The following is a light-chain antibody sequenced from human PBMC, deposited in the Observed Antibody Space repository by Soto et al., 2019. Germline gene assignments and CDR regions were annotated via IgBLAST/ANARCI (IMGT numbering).Light chain of an antibody. Sequence: QSVLTQPPSVSGATGQSVTISCTGNSSNIGAGYDVHWYQQLPGTAPKPLIYDNSNRPSGVPDRFSGSRSGTSASLAITGLRTEDETDYYCQSYDSSLSGYVFGTGTKVTVL. CDR1: SSNIGAGYD. J-gene: IGLJ1*01. CDR2: DNS. V-gene: IGLV1-40*01. CDR3: QSYDSSLSGYV.